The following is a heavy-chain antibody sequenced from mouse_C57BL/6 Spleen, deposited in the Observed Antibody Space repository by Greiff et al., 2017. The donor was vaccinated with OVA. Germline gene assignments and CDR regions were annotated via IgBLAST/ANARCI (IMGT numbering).Heavy chain of an antibody. D-gene: IGHD1-1*01. V-gene: IGHV1-74*01. CDR1: GYTFTSYW. CDR3: AISLITTVVAKGFDY. Sequence: QVQLQQPGAELVKPGASVKVSCKASGYTFTSYWMHWVKQRPGQGLEWIGRIHPSDSDTNYNQKFKGKATLTVDKSSSTAYMQLSSLTSEDSAVYYYAISLITTVVAKGFDYWGQGTTLTVSS. J-gene: IGHJ2*01. CDR2: IHPSDSDT.